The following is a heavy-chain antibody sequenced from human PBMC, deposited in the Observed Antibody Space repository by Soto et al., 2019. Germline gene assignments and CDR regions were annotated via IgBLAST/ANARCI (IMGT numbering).Heavy chain of an antibody. J-gene: IGHJ6*02. CDR1: GGSISSGGYY. V-gene: IGHV4-39*01. CDR3: ARAPEEIWFGERNYYGMDV. D-gene: IGHD3-10*01. Sequence: SETLSLTCTVSGGSISSGGYYWGWIRQPPGKGLEWIGSIYYSGSTYYNPSLKSRVTISVDTSKNQFSLKLSSVTAADTAVYYCARAPEEIWFGERNYYGMDVWGQGTTVTVSS. CDR2: IYYSGST.